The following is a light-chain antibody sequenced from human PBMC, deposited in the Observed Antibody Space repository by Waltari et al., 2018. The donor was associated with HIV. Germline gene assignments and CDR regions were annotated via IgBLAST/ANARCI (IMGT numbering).Light chain of an antibody. CDR2: DNI. J-gene: IGLJ3*02. Sequence: QSVLTQPPSVSGAPGQRVTISCTGSSSNIGAGYDVHWYQQLPGTAPKLIIYDNINRPSGVPDRFSGSKSGTSASLAITGLQAEDEADYYCQSYDSSLRVFGGGTKLTVL. V-gene: IGLV1-40*01. CDR3: QSYDSSLRV. CDR1: SSNIGAGYD.